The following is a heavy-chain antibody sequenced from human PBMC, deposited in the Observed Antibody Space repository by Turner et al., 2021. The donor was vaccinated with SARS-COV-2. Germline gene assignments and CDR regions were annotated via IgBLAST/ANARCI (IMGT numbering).Heavy chain of an antibody. V-gene: IGHV4-34*01. J-gene: IGHJ5*01. D-gene: IGHD4-4*01. CDR3: ARAVGMAASTRPNSGDSNAHRWFDF. CDR2: INHRGTT. CDR1: GGSFSGYL. Sequence: QVQLQQWGAGLLKPSETLSPTCGVYGGSFSGYLWSWVRQPPGKGPEWIGEINHRGTTNSNPSLKSRVTISVDTSKNQFSLNVTSVTPADTAVYYCARAVGMAASTRPNSGDSNAHRWFDFWGQGTLVTVSS.